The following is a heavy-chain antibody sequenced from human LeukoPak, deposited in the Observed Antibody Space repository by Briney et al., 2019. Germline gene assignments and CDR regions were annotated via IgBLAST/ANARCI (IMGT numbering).Heavy chain of an antibody. CDR3: ASIGGVTTLGY. V-gene: IGHV3-53*01. Sequence: GGSLRLSCAASGFTVSTTYMSWVRQAPGKGLEWVSLIYVDGRTYYADSVKGRFTISRDNAKNSLYLQMNSLRAEDTAVYYCASIGGVTTLGYWGQGTLVTVSS. J-gene: IGHJ4*02. D-gene: IGHD3-16*01. CDR2: IYVDGRT. CDR1: GFTVSTTY.